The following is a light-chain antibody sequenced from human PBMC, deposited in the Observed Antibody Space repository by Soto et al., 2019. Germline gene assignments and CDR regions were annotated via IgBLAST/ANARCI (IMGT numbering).Light chain of an antibody. J-gene: IGLJ2*01. CDR2: DVN. CDR3: SSYTSSSTVV. V-gene: IGLV2-14*01. Sequence: QAVVTQPASVSGSPGQSIIISCTGTSSDVGGYNYVSWYQQHPGKAPKLMIYDVNNRPSGVSNRFSGSKSGNTASLTISGLQAEDEADYYCSSYTSSSTVVFGGGTKVTVL. CDR1: SSDVGGYNY.